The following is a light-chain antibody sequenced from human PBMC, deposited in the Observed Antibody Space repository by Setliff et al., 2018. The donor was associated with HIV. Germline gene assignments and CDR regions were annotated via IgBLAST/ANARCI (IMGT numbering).Light chain of an antibody. Sequence: QSVLTQHASLSGSPGQSITISCTGTTSDIGGYNFVSWYQQHPGKAPKLLIYAVTKRPSGVSARFSASKSGNTASLTISGLQDEDEADYYCSSYTSSSTFYVFGTGTKVTVL. CDR2: AVT. CDR1: TSDIGGYNF. J-gene: IGLJ1*01. CDR3: SSYTSSSTFYV. V-gene: IGLV2-14*03.